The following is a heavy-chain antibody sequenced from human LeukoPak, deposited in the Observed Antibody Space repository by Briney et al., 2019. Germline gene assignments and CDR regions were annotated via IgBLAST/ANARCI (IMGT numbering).Heavy chain of an antibody. CDR2: IKQDGSEK. D-gene: IGHD2-8*01. J-gene: IGHJ4*02. V-gene: IGHV3-7*01. CDR1: GFPFSSYW. CDR3: ARDLIADY. Sequence: LGGSLRLSCAASGFPFSSYWMSWVRQAPGKGLEWVANIKQDGSEKYYVDSVKGRFTISRDNAKNSLYLQMNSLRAEDTAVYYCARDLIADYWGQGTLVTVSS.